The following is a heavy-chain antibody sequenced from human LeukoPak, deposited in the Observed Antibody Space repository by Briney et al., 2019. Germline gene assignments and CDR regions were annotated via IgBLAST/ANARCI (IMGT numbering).Heavy chain of an antibody. CDR3: ARDTPYYYGMDV. CDR1: GFTFSSYS. J-gene: IGHJ6*04. Sequence: PGGSLRLSCGASGFTFSSYSMNWVRQAPGKGLEWVSSISSSSSYIYYADSVKGRFTISRDNAKNSLYLQMNSLRAEDTAVYYCARDTPYYYGMDVWGKGTTVTVSS. V-gene: IGHV3-21*01. CDR2: ISSSSSYI.